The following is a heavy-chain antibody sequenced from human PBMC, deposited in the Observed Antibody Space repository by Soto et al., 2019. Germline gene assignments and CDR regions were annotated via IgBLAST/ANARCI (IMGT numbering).Heavy chain of an antibody. CDR3: ARDVAPPRNTYYDFWSGYYTGILDY. CDR2: INPSGGST. V-gene: IGHV1-46*01. CDR1: GYTFTSYY. Sequence: GASVKVSCKASGYTFTSYYMHWGRQAPGQGLEWMGIINPSGGSTSYAQKFQGRVTMTRDTSTSTVYMELSSLRSEDTAVYYCARDVAPPRNTYYDFWSGYYTGILDYWGQGTLVTVSS. D-gene: IGHD3-3*01. J-gene: IGHJ4*02.